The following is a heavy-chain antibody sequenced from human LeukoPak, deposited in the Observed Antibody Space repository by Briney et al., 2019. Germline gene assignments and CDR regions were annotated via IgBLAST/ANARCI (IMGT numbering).Heavy chain of an antibody. CDR2: IYYSGST. Sequence: KPSETLSLTCTVSGGSISSYYWSWIRQPPGKGLEWIGYIYYSGSTNYNPSLKRRVTISVDTSKNQFSLKLSSVTAADTAVYYCARGPYCSGGSCLPDFDYWGQGTLVTVSS. CDR1: GGSISSYY. V-gene: IGHV4-59*01. J-gene: IGHJ4*02. CDR3: ARGPYCSGGSCLPDFDY. D-gene: IGHD2-15*01.